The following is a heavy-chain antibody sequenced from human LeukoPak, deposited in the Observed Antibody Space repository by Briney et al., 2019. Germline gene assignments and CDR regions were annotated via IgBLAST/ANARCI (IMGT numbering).Heavy chain of an antibody. D-gene: IGHD6-19*01. V-gene: IGHV1-3*04. J-gene: IGHJ4*02. CDR2: INTGNGKP. CDR3: ARESPSGCDK. CDR1: GYTFTNHA. Sequence: GASVKVSCKASGYTFTNHAMHWVRQAPGQRLEWMGWINTGNGKPKYSQKFQGRVTITRDKSASTVYMELSSLRSEDTAVYHCARESPSGCDKWGQGTLVTVSS.